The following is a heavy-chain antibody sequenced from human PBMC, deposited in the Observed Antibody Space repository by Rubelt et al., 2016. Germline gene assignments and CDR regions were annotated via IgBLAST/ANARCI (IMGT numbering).Heavy chain of an antibody. J-gene: IGHJ6*02. CDR1: GFTFDDYT. V-gene: IGHV3-43*01. CDR3: ARAGTGYDPGVYGMDV. Sequence: ASGFTFDDYTMHWVRQAPGKGLEWVSLISWDGGSTYYADSVKGRFTISRDNSKNSLYLQMNSLKVEDTAVYYCARAGTGYDPGVYGMDVWGQGTTVTVSS. CDR2: ISWDGGST. D-gene: IGHD3/OR15-3a*01.